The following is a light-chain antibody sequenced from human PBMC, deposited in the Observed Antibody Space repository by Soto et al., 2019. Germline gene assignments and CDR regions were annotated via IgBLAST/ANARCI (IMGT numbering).Light chain of an antibody. V-gene: IGLV2-14*01. CDR3: ETWDSTRV. Sequence: QSALTQPASVSGSPGQSITISCTGTSSDVGGYNYVSWYQQHPGKAPKVMIYEVSNRPSGVSNRFSGSKSGNTASLTISGLQAEDEADYYCETWDSTRVFGGGTKLTVL. CDR1: SSDVGGYNY. CDR2: EVS. J-gene: IGLJ3*02.